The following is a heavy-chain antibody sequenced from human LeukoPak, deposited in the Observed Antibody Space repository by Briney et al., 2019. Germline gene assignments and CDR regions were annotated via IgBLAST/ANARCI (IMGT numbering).Heavy chain of an antibody. CDR3: ARGRPHGNDY. Sequence: GGSLRLSCAASGFTSSSYWMNWVRQAPGKGLVWVSRIARDGSSTTYADSVKGRFSISRDNAKNTLYLQMNSLRVEDTAVYYCARGRPHGNDYWGQGTLVTVSS. CDR1: GFTSSSYW. D-gene: IGHD4-23*01. V-gene: IGHV3-74*01. CDR2: IARDGSST. J-gene: IGHJ4*02.